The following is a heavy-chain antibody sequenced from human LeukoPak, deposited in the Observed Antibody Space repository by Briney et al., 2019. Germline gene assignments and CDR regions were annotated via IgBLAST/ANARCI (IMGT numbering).Heavy chain of an antibody. CDR2: ISYSGTT. D-gene: IGHD5-18*01. Sequence: SETLSLTCTVSGGSISSYYWSWIRQPPGKGLEWIGYISYSGTTNYNPSLKSRVTISIVTSRNHFSLRLSSVTAADTAAYYCARAPTNTAMVDYWGQGTLVTVSS. CDR3: ARAPTNTAMVDY. CDR1: GGSISSYY. V-gene: IGHV4-59*08. J-gene: IGHJ4*02.